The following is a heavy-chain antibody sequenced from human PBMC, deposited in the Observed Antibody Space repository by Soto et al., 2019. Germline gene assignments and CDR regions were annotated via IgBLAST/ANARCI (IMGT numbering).Heavy chain of an antibody. Sequence: EVQLVDSGGGLVQPGGSLRLSCAASGFTFSIYNMNWVRQAPGKGLEWISYISSSSTTIYYADSVKGRFTISRDNAKNSLYLQMNSLGDEDTAVYYCARSTFSSDPSLDCWGQGTLVTVSS. D-gene: IGHD6-19*01. J-gene: IGHJ4*02. V-gene: IGHV3-48*02. CDR2: ISSSSTTI. CDR3: ARSTFSSDPSLDC. CDR1: GFTFSIYN.